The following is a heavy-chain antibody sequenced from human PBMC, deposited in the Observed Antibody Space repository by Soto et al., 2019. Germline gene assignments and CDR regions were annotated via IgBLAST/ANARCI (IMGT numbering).Heavy chain of an antibody. Sequence: SQTLSLTCAISGDSVSSNSAAWNWIRQSPSRGLEWLGRTYYKSKWYNDYAVSVKSRITINPDTSKNQFSLQLNSVTPEDTAVYYCARGEVATKIYYYYYSMDVWGQGTTVTVSS. V-gene: IGHV6-1*01. CDR2: TYYKSKWYN. CDR1: GDSVSSNSAA. D-gene: IGHD5-12*01. J-gene: IGHJ6*02. CDR3: ARGEVATKIYYYYYSMDV.